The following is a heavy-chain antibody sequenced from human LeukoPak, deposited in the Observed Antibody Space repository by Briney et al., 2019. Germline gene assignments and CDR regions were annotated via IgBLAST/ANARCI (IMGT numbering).Heavy chain of an antibody. D-gene: IGHD3-22*01. V-gene: IGHV3-9*01. Sequence: GGSLRLPCAASGFTFDDYAMHWVRQAPGKGLEWVSGISWNSGSIGYADSVKGRFTISRDNAKNSLYLQMNSLRAEDTALYYCAKAAYDSSGWYYFDYWGQGTLVTVSS. CDR1: GFTFDDYA. CDR3: AKAAYDSSGWYYFDY. J-gene: IGHJ4*02. CDR2: ISWNSGSI.